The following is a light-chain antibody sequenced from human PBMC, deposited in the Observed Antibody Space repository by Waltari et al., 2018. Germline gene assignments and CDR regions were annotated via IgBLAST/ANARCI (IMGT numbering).Light chain of an antibody. J-gene: IGKJ2*01. CDR2: QAS. Sequence: DIQMTQSPSTLSASVGDRVTITCRASQSIGSWLAWYQQKPGKAPKLLIYQASGLESGVPSRFSGSGSWTEFTLTISSLQPDDFATYYCQQYNSYSRTFGQGTKLEI. V-gene: IGKV1-5*03. CDR3: QQYNSYSRT. CDR1: QSIGSW.